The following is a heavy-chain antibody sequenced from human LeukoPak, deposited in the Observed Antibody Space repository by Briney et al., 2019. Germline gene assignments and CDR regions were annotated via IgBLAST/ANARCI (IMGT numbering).Heavy chain of an antibody. J-gene: IGHJ4*02. CDR2: IYYSGST. V-gene: IGHV4-39*01. Sequence: KPSETLSLTCTVSGGSISSYYWGWIRQPPGKGLEWIGSIYYSGSTYYNPSLKSRVTISVDTSKNQFSLKLSSVTAADTAVYYCARGPGAASWYWWGQGTLVTVSS. CDR1: GGSISSYY. D-gene: IGHD6-13*01. CDR3: ARGPGAASWYW.